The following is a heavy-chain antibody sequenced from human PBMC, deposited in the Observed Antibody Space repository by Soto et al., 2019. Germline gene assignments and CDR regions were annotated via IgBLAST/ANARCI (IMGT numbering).Heavy chain of an antibody. Sequence: QVQLVESGGGVVQPGRSLRLSCAASGFTFSSYAMHWVRQAPGKGLEWVAVISYDGSNKYYADSVKGRFTISRDNSKNTLYLQMNSLRAEDTAVYYCARGYYDVWSGSLYYYCGMDVWGQGTTVTVSS. D-gene: IGHD3-3*01. J-gene: IGHJ6*02. CDR3: ARGYYDVWSGSLYYYCGMDV. CDR2: ISYDGSNK. CDR1: GFTFSSYA. V-gene: IGHV3-30-3*01.